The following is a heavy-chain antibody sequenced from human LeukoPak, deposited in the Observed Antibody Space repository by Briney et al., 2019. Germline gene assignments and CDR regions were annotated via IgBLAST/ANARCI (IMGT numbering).Heavy chain of an antibody. J-gene: IGHJ4*02. CDR1: GFTFSSYA. CDR2: ISGSGDNT. CDR3: EKGSYYYSSVFFYFDY. V-gene: IGHV3-23*01. D-gene: IGHD3-22*01. Sequence: GGSLRLSCAASGFTFSSYAMSWVRQAPGKGLEWVSGISGSGDNTYYADSVKGRFTISRDNSKYTLYVQVNSLGTEDTAAYYWEKGSYYYSSVFFYFDYGGQGTLATVS.